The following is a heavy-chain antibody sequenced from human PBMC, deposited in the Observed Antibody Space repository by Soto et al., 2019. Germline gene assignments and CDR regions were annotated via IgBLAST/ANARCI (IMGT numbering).Heavy chain of an antibody. V-gene: IGHV1-2*02. D-gene: IGHD6-19*01. CDR1: GYTFTGYY. CDR3: ARGVAVAVDRDDAFDI. Sequence: QVQLVQSGAEVKKPGASVKVSCKASGYTFTGYYMHWVRQAPGQGLEWMGWINPNSGGTNYAQKFQGRVTMTRDTSISTAYMQLSRLRSDDTAVYYCARGVAVAVDRDDAFDIWGQGTMVTVSS. J-gene: IGHJ3*02. CDR2: INPNSGGT.